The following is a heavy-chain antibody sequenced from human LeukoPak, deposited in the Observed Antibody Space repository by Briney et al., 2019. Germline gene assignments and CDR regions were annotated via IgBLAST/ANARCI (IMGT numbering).Heavy chain of an antibody. D-gene: IGHD3/OR15-3a*01. CDR3: ARIKTTGTGDAFDI. Sequence: GGSLRLSCSAAGFTFSNYEMNWVRQAPGKGLEWLAYISSSGTSKSYADSVKGRFIISRDNAKNSLYLQMNSLRLEDTAVYYCARIKTTGTGDAFDIWGQGTMVTVSS. CDR1: GFTFSNYE. CDR2: ISSSGTSK. V-gene: IGHV3-48*03. J-gene: IGHJ3*02.